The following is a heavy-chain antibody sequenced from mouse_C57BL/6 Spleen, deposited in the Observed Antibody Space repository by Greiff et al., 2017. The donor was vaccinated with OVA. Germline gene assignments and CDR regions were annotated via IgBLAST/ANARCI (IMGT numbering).Heavy chain of an antibody. CDR2: INPNNGGN. D-gene: IGHD1-1*01. Sequence: VQLQQSGPELVKPGASVQISCKASGYTFTDYYMNWVKQSHGKSLEWIGDINPNNGGNSYNQKFTGKATLPVDKSSRTAYMELRSLTSEDSAVYYCARGDYGSSYEYYAMDYWGQGTSVTVSS. CDR1: GYTFTDYY. CDR3: ARGDYGSSYEYYAMDY. V-gene: IGHV1-26*01. J-gene: IGHJ4*01.